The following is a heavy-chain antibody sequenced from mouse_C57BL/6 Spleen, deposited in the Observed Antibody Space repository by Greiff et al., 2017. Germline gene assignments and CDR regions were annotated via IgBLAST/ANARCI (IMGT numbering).Heavy chain of an antibody. CDR3: ARGYRSGYVGFAY. J-gene: IGHJ3*01. V-gene: IGHV1-7*01. CDR1: GYTFTSYW. Sequence: QVQLQQSGAELVKPGASVKLSCKASGYTFTSYWMHWVKQRPGQGLEWIGYINPSSGYTKYNQKFKDKATLTADKSSSTAYMQLSSLTYEDSAVYYCARGYRSGYVGFAYWGQGTLVTVSA. D-gene: IGHD3-2*02. CDR2: INPSSGYT.